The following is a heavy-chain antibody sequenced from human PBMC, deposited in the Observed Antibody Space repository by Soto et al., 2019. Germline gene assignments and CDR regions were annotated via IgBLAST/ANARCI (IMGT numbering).Heavy chain of an antibody. CDR2: TSYRSKWSN. V-gene: IGHV6-1*01. J-gene: IGHJ6*02. CDR3: AREVYYYYFGMDV. Sequence: SRTLSLTCAMSGDSVSSNSATWNWIRQSPSRSLEWLGRTSYRSKWSNANAVSVNSRLTINPDTSKNPFSLQLNCVPPEDLAVYYCAREVYYYYFGMDVWGQGTTVTGSS. CDR1: GDSVSSNSAT.